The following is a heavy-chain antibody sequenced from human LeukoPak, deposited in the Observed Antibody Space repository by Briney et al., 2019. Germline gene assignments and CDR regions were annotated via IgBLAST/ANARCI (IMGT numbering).Heavy chain of an antibody. CDR1: GFTFSSFA. V-gene: IGHV3-23*01. J-gene: IGHJ5*02. Sequence: GGSLRLSCAASGFTFSSFAMSWVRQAPGEGLEWVSAMSGSGGMTYSADSVKGRFTISRDNAKNSLYLQMNSLTAEDTAVHYCVRAYHPGGWFDPWGQGTLVTVSS. CDR2: MSGSGGMT. D-gene: IGHD2-21*01. CDR3: VRAYHPGGWFDP.